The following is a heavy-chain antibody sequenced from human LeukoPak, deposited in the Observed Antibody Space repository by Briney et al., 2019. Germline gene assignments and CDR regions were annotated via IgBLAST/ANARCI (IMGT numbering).Heavy chain of an antibody. CDR3: ARGGSGYSLDY. J-gene: IGHJ4*02. Sequence: SETLSLTCTASGGSISSYYWSWIRQPPGKGLEWIGYIYYSGSTNYNPSLKSRVTISVDTSKNQFSLKLNSVTAADTAVFYCARGGSGYSLDYWGQGTLVTVSS. CDR1: GGSISSYY. V-gene: IGHV4-59*08. D-gene: IGHD3-22*01. CDR2: IYYSGST.